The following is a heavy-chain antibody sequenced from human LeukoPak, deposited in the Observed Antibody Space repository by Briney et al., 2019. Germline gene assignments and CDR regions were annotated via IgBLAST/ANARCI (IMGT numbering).Heavy chain of an antibody. Sequence: SETLSLTCIVSGGSISSSIYYWAWVRQPPGKGLEWIGTVFYNGATQYGPSLRSRVTISIDTSTNQFSLKLTSVTAADTALYYCARDRVGPYVWGSYRPGGGDWFDPWGQGTLVTVSS. CDR1: GGSISSSIYY. D-gene: IGHD3-16*02. CDR2: VFYNGAT. J-gene: IGHJ5*02. V-gene: IGHV4-39*07. CDR3: ARDRVGPYVWGSYRPGGGDWFDP.